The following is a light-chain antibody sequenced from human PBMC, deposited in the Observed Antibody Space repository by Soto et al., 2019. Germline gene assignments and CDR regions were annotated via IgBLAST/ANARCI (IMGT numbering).Light chain of an antibody. CDR2: DAS. J-gene: IGKJ1*01. V-gene: IGKV1-5*01. Sequence: DIQMTQSPSTLSASVGDRVTITCRASQSISSWLAWYQQKPGKAPKLLIYDASSLESGVPSRFSGSGSGTEFTLTISSLQPDDFATYYCQQYNSYSSTFGQGTNVDI. CDR1: QSISSW. CDR3: QQYNSYSST.